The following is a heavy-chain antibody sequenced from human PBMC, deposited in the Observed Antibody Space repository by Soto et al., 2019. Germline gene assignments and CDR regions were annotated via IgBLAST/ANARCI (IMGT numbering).Heavy chain of an antibody. CDR2: ISYDGRNK. D-gene: IGHD3-22*01. J-gene: IGHJ4*02. CDR3: AQDTYYHDTSGYYTFDY. Sequence: GGSLRLSCAASGLTFSSYGMHWVRQAPGRGLEWVAGISYDGRNKYYVDSVKGRFTISRDNSKNTLDLQMNSLRVEDTAVFYCAQDTYYHDTSGYYTFDYWGQGALVTGLL. V-gene: IGHV3-30*18. CDR1: GLTFSSYG.